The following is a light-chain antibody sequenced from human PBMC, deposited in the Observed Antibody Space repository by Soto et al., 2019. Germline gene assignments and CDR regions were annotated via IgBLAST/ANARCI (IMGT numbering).Light chain of an antibody. CDR3: CSYAGSGTDNYV. CDR1: GSDIGTYNL. Sequence: QSALAQPASVSGSPGQSITTSCTGTGSDIGTYNLVSWYQHYPGKAPKLMIYEGIKRPSGVSNRFSGSKSGNTAFLTISGLQAEDEADYYCCSYAGSGTDNYVFGSGTKVTVL. J-gene: IGLJ1*01. CDR2: EGI. V-gene: IGLV2-23*01.